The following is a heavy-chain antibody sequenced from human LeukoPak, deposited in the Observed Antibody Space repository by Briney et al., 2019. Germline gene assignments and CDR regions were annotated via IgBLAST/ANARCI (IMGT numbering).Heavy chain of an antibody. CDR3: ARTRDGYDYDGFDI. Sequence: PGGSLRLSCAASGFTFSSYAMSWVRQAPGKGLEWVSSISTSSTYVYSAASVKGRFTISRDNAKNSLYLQMNSLRAEDTAVYYCARTRDGYDYDGFDIWGQGTMVTVSS. J-gene: IGHJ3*02. CDR1: GFTFSSYA. D-gene: IGHD5-24*01. CDR2: ISTSSTYV. V-gene: IGHV3-21*01.